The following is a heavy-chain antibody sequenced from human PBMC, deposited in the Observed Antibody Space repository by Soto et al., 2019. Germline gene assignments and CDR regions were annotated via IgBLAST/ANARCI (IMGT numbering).Heavy chain of an antibody. D-gene: IGHD3-22*01. CDR3: AREGDMKFRSDSSDEPGY. CDR1: GGTFSSFV. V-gene: IGHV1-69*04. CDR2: IIPSIGII. Sequence: QVQLVQSGAEVKKPGSSVKVSCKASGGTFSSFVISWVRQAPGQGLEWMGRIIPSIGIINYAQKFQGRVTITADTSTSTAYMELSSLRSDDTAVYYCAREGDMKFRSDSSDEPGYWGQGTLVTVSS. J-gene: IGHJ4*02.